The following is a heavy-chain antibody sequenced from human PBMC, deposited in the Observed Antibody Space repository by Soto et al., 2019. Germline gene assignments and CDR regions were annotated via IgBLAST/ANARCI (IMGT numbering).Heavy chain of an antibody. V-gene: IGHV3-23*01. Sequence: EVQLLESGGGLVQPGGSLRLSCAASGFTFTISAMTWVRQAPGKGLEWVSTISGSGDNTYFADSVKGRFTLSRDNSKRMVYLQMNSLRAEDTALYYCARGTGTVDYWGQGTLVTVAS. CDR2: ISGSGDNT. D-gene: IGHD1-1*01. CDR3: ARGTGTVDY. CDR1: GFTFTISA. J-gene: IGHJ4*02.